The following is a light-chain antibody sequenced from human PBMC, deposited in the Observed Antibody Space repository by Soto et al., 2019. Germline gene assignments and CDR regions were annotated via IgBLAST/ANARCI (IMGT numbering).Light chain of an antibody. CDR3: AAWDDSLNVVI. CDR2: SDN. CDR1: SSNIGSNT. J-gene: IGLJ2*01. V-gene: IGLV1-44*01. Sequence: QAVLTQPPSASGTPGQRVTISCSGSSSNIGSNTVNWYQELPGTAPKLLIYSDNQRPSGVPDRFSGPKSGTSASLAISGLQSEDEAEYYCAAWDDSLNVVIFAGGTKLTVL.